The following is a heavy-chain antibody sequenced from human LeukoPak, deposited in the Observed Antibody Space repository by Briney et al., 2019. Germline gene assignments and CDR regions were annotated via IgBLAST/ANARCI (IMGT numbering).Heavy chain of an antibody. CDR1: GDSIISYY. V-gene: IGHV4-59*01. D-gene: IGHD5-18*01. CDR2: IHHFGRT. CDR3: ARGLWTQPGLVPFSY. J-gene: IGHJ4*02. Sequence: SETLSLTCSVSGDSIISYYWNWLRQSPGKGLEWIGNIHHFGRTEYNSSLRSRVTMFLDSSKNQFSLKLTSVTPMDTAVYYCARGLWTQPGLVPFSYWGQGILVTVSS.